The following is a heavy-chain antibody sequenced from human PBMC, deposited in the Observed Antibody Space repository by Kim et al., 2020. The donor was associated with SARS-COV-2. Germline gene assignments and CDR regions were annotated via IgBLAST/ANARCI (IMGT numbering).Heavy chain of an antibody. J-gene: IGHJ3*02. V-gene: IGHV3-7*01. Sequence: GGSLRLSCAVSGLTLRTYWMTWVRQAPGKGLEWVAHIKQDGSAKYYVDSVKGRFTISRDNAKNSVDMQMNRLRAEDTAVYYCAREIDKTGGFDIWGQGT. CDR2: IKQDGSAK. CDR1: GLTLRTYW. D-gene: IGHD1-26*01. CDR3: AREIDKTGGFDI.